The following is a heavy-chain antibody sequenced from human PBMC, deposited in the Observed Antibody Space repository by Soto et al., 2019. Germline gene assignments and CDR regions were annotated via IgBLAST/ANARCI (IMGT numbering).Heavy chain of an antibody. CDR1: GFTLSGYW. CDR2: ISPDGTTT. D-gene: IGHD1-26*01. J-gene: IGHJ4*02. Sequence: EVQLVEAGGDLVQPGGSLRLTCVASGFTLSGYWMHWVRQLPGKGLVWVSRISPDGTTTNYADSVKGRFTISRDNAKNTLYLQMDSLGAEDTSLYSCTRVISGSSCLFDYWGQGTLVTVSS. V-gene: IGHV3-74*01. CDR3: TRVISGSSCLFDY.